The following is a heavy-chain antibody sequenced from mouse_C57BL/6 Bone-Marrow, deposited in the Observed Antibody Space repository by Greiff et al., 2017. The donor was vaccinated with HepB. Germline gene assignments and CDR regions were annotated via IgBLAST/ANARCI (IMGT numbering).Heavy chain of an antibody. CDR2: INPNYGTT. CDR1: GYSFTDYN. D-gene: IGHD2-4*01. Sequence: EVQVVESGPELVKPGASVKISCKASGYSFTDYNMNWVKQSNGKSLEWIGVINPNYGTTSYNQKFKGKATLTVDQSSSTAYMQLNSLTSEDSAVYYCARRVYYDYDNYAMDYWGQGTSVTVSS. J-gene: IGHJ4*01. CDR3: ARRVYYDYDNYAMDY. V-gene: IGHV1-39*01.